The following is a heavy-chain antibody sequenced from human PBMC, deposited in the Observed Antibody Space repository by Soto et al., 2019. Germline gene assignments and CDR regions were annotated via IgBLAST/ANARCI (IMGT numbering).Heavy chain of an antibody. J-gene: IGHJ4*02. Sequence: QVQLVQSGAEVKTPGSSVTVSCKASGDTFTPYAVSWVRQAPGQGLEWMGGIIPIAGTPTYAQKFQGRVTLTDDRCTSTTVMELSTLTSEDTAVYYCAGGYCVSTSCHSLDSWGQGTPVTVSS. D-gene: IGHD2-15*01. V-gene: IGHV1-69*14. CDR3: AGGYCVSTSCHSLDS. CDR2: IIPIAGTP. CDR1: GDTFTPYA.